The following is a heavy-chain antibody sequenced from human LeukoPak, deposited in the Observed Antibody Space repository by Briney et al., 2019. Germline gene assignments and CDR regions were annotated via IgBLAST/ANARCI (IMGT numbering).Heavy chain of an antibody. CDR3: ANPDSSGFYLSIRFDF. CDR2: MTGSGDFT. V-gene: IGHV3-23*01. CDR1: GFTFSSYA. J-gene: IGHJ4*02. Sequence: GGSLRLSCTTSGFTFSSYAMSWVRQAPGKGLEWVSTMTGSGDFTYYADSVRGRFTVSRDNSKNTLYLHMSSLRAEDTAIYYCANPDSSGFYLSIRFDFWGQGTLVTVSS. D-gene: IGHD3-22*01.